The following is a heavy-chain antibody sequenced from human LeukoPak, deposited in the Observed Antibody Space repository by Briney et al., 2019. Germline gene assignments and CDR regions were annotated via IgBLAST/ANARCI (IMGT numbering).Heavy chain of an antibody. CDR3: ARDRYGSGTSPDSFDI. D-gene: IGHD3-10*01. V-gene: IGHV3-48*02. Sequence: GGPLRLSCVASGFTFNTYSMNWVRQAPGKGLEWLSYISSSSSIIYDADSVKGRFTISRDNVKNSLYLQMNTLRDEDTAVYFCARDRYGSGTSPDSFDIWGQGTMVTVSS. CDR2: ISSSSSII. CDR1: GFTFNTYS. J-gene: IGHJ3*02.